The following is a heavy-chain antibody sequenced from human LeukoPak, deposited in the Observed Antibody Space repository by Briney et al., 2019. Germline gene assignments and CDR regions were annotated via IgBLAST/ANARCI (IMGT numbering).Heavy chain of an antibody. Sequence: GGSLILSCAASGFTFDDYGMSWVRQAPGKGLEWVSGINWNGGSIGHADSVKGRFTISRDNAKNSLYLQMNSLRAEDTALYYCARAMTDNYYYGMDVWGQGTTVTVSS. J-gene: IGHJ6*02. CDR3: ARAMTDNYYYGMDV. CDR1: GFTFDDYG. V-gene: IGHV3-20*04. D-gene: IGHD2-21*02. CDR2: INWNGGSI.